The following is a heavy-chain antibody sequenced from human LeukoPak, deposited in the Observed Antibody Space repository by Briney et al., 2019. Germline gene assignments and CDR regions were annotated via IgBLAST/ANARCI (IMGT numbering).Heavy chain of an antibody. J-gene: IGHJ4*02. CDR2: IYHSGST. CDR1: GGSISSYY. D-gene: IGHD3-10*01. Sequence: ASETLSLTCTVSGGSISSYYWGWIRQPPGKGLEWIGSIYHSGSTYYNSSLKSRVTISVDTSKNQFSLKLSSVTAADTAVYYCAREEYYGSGSPSLWGQGTLVTVSS. V-gene: IGHV4-38-2*02. CDR3: AREEYYGSGSPSL.